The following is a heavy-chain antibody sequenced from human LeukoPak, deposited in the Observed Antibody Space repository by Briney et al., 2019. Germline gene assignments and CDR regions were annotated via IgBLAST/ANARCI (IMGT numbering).Heavy chain of an antibody. D-gene: IGHD5-12*01. CDR3: ARDHLRYSGHGPFDY. CDR2: IKQDGSEK. CDR1: GFTFSSYW. V-gene: IGHV3-7*01. J-gene: IGHJ4*02. Sequence: GGSLRLSCAASGFTFSSYWMSWVRQAPGKGLEWVANIKQDGSEKYYVDSVKGRFTISRDNAKNSLYLQMNSLRAEDTAVYYCARDHLRYSGHGPFDYWGQGTLVTVSS.